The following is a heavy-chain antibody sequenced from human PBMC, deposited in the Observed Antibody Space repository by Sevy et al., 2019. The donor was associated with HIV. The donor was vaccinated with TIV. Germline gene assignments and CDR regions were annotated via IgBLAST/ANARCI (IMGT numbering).Heavy chain of an antibody. Sequence: GGSLRLSCAASGFTFSDYYMSWIRQAPGKGLEWVSYISSSGSTIYYADSVKGRFTISRDNAKNSMYLQMNSLRAEDRAVYYCERASSTMIVPGAFDIRGQGKMVTVS. V-gene: IGHV3-11*04. J-gene: IGHJ3*02. D-gene: IGHD3-22*01. CDR2: ISSSGSTI. CDR1: GFTFSDYY. CDR3: ERASSTMIVPGAFDI.